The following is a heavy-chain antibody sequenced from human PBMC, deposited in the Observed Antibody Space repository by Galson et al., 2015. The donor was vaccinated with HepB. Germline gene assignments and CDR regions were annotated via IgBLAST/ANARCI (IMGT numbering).Heavy chain of an antibody. CDR1: GDSVSSNSAA. CDR3: ARDSFYDNTGYPVPRNFGVDV. V-gene: IGHV6-1*01. CDR2: TYYRSKWYN. J-gene: IGHJ6*02. D-gene: IGHD3-22*01. Sequence: CAISGDSVSSNSAAWNWIRQSPSRGLEWLGRTYYRSKWYNDYAVSVKSRITINPDTSKNQFSPQLSSVTPDDTAVYYCARDSFYDNTGYPVPRNFGVDVWGQGTTVTVAS.